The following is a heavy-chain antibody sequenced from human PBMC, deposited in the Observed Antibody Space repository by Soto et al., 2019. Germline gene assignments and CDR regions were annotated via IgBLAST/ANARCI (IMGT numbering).Heavy chain of an antibody. CDR1: GYTFTXYY. Sequence: ASVKVSCKASGYTFTXYYIYWVRQAPGQGLEWMGIINPSDGTTSHAQKFPGRVSMTRDTSSSTVYMELSSLRSEDTAVYYCARGDGWEMTTQLPNWGQGTLVTVSS. CDR2: INPSDGTT. D-gene: IGHD2-2*01. V-gene: IGHV1-46*01. J-gene: IGHJ4*02. CDR3: ARGDGWEMTTQLPN.